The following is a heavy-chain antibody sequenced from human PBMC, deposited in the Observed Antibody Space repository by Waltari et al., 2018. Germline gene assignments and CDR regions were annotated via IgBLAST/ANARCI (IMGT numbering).Heavy chain of an antibody. CDR3: AREATHSYYYFLDV. J-gene: IGHJ6*03. V-gene: IGHV1-2*06. CDR2: IKPNSGVT. CDR1: GSTFPGRY. Sequence: QVQLVQSGAEVKQPGASVKVSCEASGSTFPGRYLHWVRQAPGQGLEWMGRIKPNSGVTDYAQKFQDRVTMTRDTSSSTAYMELSGLRSDDTAVYYCAREATHSYYYFLDVWGKGTTVTVSS.